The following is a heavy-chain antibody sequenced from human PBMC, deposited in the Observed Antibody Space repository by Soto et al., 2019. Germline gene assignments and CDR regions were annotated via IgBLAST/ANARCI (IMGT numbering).Heavy chain of an antibody. CDR3: ARRTSDSSGRTVNWYFDL. CDR2: INSDGSST. CDR1: GFTFSSYW. Sequence: EVQLVESGGGLVQPGGSLRLSCAASGFTFSSYWMHWVRQAPGKGLVWVSRINSDGSSTDYADSVKGRFTISRDNAKNTLYLQMNSLRAEDTAVYYCARRTSDSSGRTVNWYFDLWGRGTLVTVSS. D-gene: IGHD6-19*01. V-gene: IGHV3-74*01. J-gene: IGHJ2*01.